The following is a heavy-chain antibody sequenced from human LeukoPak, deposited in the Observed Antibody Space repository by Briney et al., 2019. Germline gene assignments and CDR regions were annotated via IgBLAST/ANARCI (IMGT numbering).Heavy chain of an antibody. D-gene: IGHD2-15*01. CDR2: ISTDGYTT. Sequence: QTGGSLRLSCAASGLAFSAYKMHWVRQAPRKGLVWVSRISTDGYTTDYADFVQGRFTASRDNTKNTWSLEMSSLRAEDTAVYYCVVGGSPGYWGQGTLVTVSS. CDR1: GLAFSAYK. J-gene: IGHJ4*02. V-gene: IGHV3-74*01. CDR3: VVGGSPGY.